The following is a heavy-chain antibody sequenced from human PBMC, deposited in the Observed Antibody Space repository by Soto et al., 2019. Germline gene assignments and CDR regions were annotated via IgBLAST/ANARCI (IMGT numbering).Heavy chain of an antibody. D-gene: IGHD6-13*01. CDR1: GGTFSSYA. V-gene: IGHV1-69*01. J-gene: IGHJ6*02. CDR2: ITPIFGTA. CDR3: ARGAPERIAAAGYHYYYGMDV. Sequence: QVQLVQSGAEVKKPGSSVKVSCKASGGTFSSYAISWVRQAPGQGLEWMGGITPIFGTANYAQKFQGRVTITADESTSTAYVELSSMRSEDTAVYYCARGAPERIAAAGYHYYYGMDVWGQGTTVTDSS.